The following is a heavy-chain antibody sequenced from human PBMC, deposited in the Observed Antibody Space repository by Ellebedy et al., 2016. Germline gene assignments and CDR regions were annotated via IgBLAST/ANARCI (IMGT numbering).Heavy chain of an antibody. Sequence: ASVKVSCKVSGGTFSNYVITWVRQAPGQGLEWMGGIVPLYGTTKSAQKFQARVTFTADEFTTTAYMELSGLKSEDTAVYYCARETGRSYDFDSWGQGTLVTVSS. J-gene: IGHJ5*01. V-gene: IGHV1-69*13. D-gene: IGHD1-26*01. CDR2: IVPLYGTT. CDR3: ARETGRSYDFDS. CDR1: GGTFSNYV.